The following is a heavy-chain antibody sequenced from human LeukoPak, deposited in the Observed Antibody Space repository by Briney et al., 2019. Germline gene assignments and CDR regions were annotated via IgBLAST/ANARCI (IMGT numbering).Heavy chain of an antibody. J-gene: IGHJ4*02. Sequence: PGGSLRLSCAASGFTFSSYWMHWVRQAPGKGLVWVSRINSDGSSTSYADSVKGRFTISRDNAKNTLYLQMNSLRAEDTAVYYCARVDTAMVFDYWGQGTLVNVSS. D-gene: IGHD5-18*01. CDR2: INSDGSST. CDR1: GFTFSSYW. V-gene: IGHV3-74*01. CDR3: ARVDTAMVFDY.